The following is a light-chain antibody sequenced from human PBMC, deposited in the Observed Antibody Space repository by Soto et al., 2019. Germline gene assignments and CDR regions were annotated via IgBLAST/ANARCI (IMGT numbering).Light chain of an antibody. CDR3: QQYGSSPRT. CDR1: QSVTSTY. V-gene: IGKV3-20*01. Sequence: EIVLTQSPGTLSLSPGDRATLSCRASQSVTSTYLAWYQQEPGQAPRLLIYGASSRATGIPDRFSGSGSGTDVTLTISRLEPEDFAVYYCQQYGSSPRTFGQGTKVEIK. J-gene: IGKJ1*01. CDR2: GAS.